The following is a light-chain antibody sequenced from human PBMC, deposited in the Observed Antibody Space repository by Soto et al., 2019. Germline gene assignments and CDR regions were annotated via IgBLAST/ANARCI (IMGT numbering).Light chain of an antibody. V-gene: IGKV3-15*01. CDR3: QKYNKCPPQRT. CDR1: QSVGSN. CDR2: GAS. Sequence: EIVMTQSPATLSVSPGERATLSCRASQSVGSNLAWYQQKPGQAPRLLIYGASTMATAIPARFSGSGSGTEFALTISRLQSEDFALYFCQKYNKCPPQRTFGQGTKVEIK. J-gene: IGKJ1*01.